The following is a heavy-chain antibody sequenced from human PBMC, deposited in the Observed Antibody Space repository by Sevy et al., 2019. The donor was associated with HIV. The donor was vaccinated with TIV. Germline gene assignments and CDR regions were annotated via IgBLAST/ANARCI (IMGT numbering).Heavy chain of an antibody. CDR2: ISSSSTI. CDR3: ARDLDGGNWGHAFDI. Sequence: GGSLRLSCAASGFTFSSYSMNWVRQAPGKGLEWVSYISSSSTIYYTDSVKGRFTISRDNAKNSLYLQMNSLRDEDTAVYYCARDLDGGNWGHAFDIWGQGTMVTVSS. V-gene: IGHV3-48*02. CDR1: GFTFSSYS. J-gene: IGHJ3*02. D-gene: IGHD7-27*01.